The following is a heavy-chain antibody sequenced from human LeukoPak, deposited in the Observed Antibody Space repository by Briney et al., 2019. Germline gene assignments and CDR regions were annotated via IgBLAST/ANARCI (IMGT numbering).Heavy chain of an antibody. CDR1: GFTFSSYW. J-gene: IGHJ4*02. CDR2: INSDGSST. D-gene: IGHD6-19*01. V-gene: IGHV3-74*01. Sequence: GGSLRLSCAASGFTFSSYWMHWVRQAPGKGLVWVSRINSDGSSTSYAGSVKGRFTISRDNAKNTLYLQMNSLRAEDTAVYYCARAVAVAGTGGFYWGQGTLVTVSS. CDR3: ARAVAVAGTGGFY.